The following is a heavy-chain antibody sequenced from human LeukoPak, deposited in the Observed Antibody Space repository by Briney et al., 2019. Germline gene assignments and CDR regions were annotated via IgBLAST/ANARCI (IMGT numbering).Heavy chain of an antibody. Sequence: SQTLSLTCTVSGGSISSGGYYWSWIHQHPGKGLEWIGYIYYSGSTYYNPSLKSRVTVSVDTSKNQFSLKLSSVTAADTAVYYCARDGDYGVNDAFDIWGQGTMVTVSS. CDR2: IYYSGST. D-gene: IGHD4-17*01. CDR1: GGSISSGGYY. V-gene: IGHV4-31*03. J-gene: IGHJ3*02. CDR3: ARDGDYGVNDAFDI.